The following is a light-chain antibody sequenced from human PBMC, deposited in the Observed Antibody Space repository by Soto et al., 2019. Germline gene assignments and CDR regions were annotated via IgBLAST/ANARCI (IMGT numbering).Light chain of an antibody. CDR3: QQYNNWPRE. Sequence: EIVMTQSPATLSVSPGERATLSCRASQSVSSNLAWYQQKPGQAPRLLIYGASTRATGIPARLSGSGSGTEFTLTISSLQSEDFAVYYCQQYNNWPREFGQGTKVDIK. CDR1: QSVSSN. V-gene: IGKV3-15*01. CDR2: GAS. J-gene: IGKJ1*01.